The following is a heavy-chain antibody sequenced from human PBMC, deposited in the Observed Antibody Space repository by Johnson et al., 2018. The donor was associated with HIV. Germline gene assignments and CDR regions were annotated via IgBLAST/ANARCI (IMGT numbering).Heavy chain of an antibody. CDR1: GFTFSSYG. D-gene: IGHD3-22*01. V-gene: IGHV3-30*02. J-gene: IGHJ3*02. CDR3: AKAVDYYDSSGYYDAFDI. Sequence: QMQLVESGGGVVQPGGSLRLSCAASGFTFSSYGMHWVRQAPGKGLEWVAFIRYDGSNKYYADSVKGRFTISRDNSKNTLYLQMNSLRAEDTAVYYCAKAVDYYDSSGYYDAFDIWGQGTMVTVSS. CDR2: IRYDGSNK.